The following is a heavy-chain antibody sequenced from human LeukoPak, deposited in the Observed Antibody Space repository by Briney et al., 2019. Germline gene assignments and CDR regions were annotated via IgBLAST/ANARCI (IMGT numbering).Heavy chain of an antibody. V-gene: IGHV1-46*01. CDR1: GYTFTSYY. Sequence: GASVKVSCKASGYTFTSYYMHWVRQAPGQGLEWMGIINPRGGSTSYARKFQGRVTMTRDTSTSTVYMELSSLRSEDTAVYYCARDIIGHPRYVDTAMVVWGQGTLVTVSS. CDR2: INPRGGST. CDR3: ARDIIGHPRYVDTAMVV. D-gene: IGHD5-18*01. J-gene: IGHJ4*02.